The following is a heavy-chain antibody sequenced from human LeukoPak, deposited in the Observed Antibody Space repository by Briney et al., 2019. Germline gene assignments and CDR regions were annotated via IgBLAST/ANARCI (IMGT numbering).Heavy chain of an antibody. CDR1: GFTFSSYD. V-gene: IGHV3-13*01. CDR2: IGTAGDT. Sequence: GGSLRLSCAASGFTFSSYDMHWVRQAPGKGLEWVSAIGTAGDTYYPGSVKGRFTISRENAKNSLYLQMNSLRAEDTAVYYCAELGITMIGGVWGKGTTVTISS. CDR3: AELGITMIGGV. J-gene: IGHJ6*04. D-gene: IGHD3-10*02.